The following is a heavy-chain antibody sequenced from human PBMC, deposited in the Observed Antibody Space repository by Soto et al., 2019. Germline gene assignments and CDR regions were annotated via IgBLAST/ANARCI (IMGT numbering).Heavy chain of an antibody. V-gene: IGHV3-66*01. CDR2: IYSGGST. CDR3: ARDRIAVAGNPEYFQH. D-gene: IGHD6-19*01. J-gene: IGHJ1*01. Sequence: EVQLVESGGGLVQPGGSLRLSCAASGFTVSSNYMSWVRQAPGKGLEWVSVIYSGGSTYYADSVKGRFTISRDNSKNTLYLQMISLRAEDTAVYYCARDRIAVAGNPEYFQHWGPGTLVTVSS. CDR1: GFTVSSNY.